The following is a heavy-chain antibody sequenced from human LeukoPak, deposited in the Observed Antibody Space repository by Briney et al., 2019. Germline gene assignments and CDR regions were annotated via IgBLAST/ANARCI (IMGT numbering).Heavy chain of an antibody. CDR3: ARASARGFSYGYYYIDV. V-gene: IGHV4-59*01. J-gene: IGHJ6*03. CDR2: IYYSGST. D-gene: IGHD5-18*01. CDR1: GGSISSYY. Sequence: LETLSLTCTVSGGSISSYYWSWIRQPPGKGLEWIGYIYYSGSTNYNPSLKSRVTISVDTSKNQFSLKLSSVTAADTAVYYCARASARGFSYGYYYIDVWGKGTTVTVSS.